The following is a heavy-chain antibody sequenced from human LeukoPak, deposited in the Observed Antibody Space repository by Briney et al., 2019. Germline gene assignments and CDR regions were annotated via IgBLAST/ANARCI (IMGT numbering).Heavy chain of an antibody. D-gene: IGHD2-15*01. CDR3: TTLSIVVVGMSGY. CDR2: IKSKTDGGTT. V-gene: IGHV3-15*01. CDR1: GFTFSNAW. J-gene: IGHJ4*02. Sequence: GGSLRLSCAASGFTFSNAWMSWVRQAPGKGLEWVGRIKSKTDGGTTDYAAPVKGRFTISRDDSKNTLYLQMNSLKTEDTAVYHCTTLSIVVVGMSGYWGQGTLVTVSS.